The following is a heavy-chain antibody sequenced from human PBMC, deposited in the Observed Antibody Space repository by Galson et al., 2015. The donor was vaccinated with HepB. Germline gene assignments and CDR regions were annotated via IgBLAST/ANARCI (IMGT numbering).Heavy chain of an antibody. Sequence: TLSLTCTVSGASIASGSYYWTWIRQLPGKGLEWIGYIYYSGRTHYNPSLKSRPTMSVDMSQNQLSLKLGSVTAADTAVYYCATGYDSGNSDAFDLWGQGKVVTVSS. CDR3: ATGYDSGNSDAFDL. J-gene: IGHJ3*01. D-gene: IGHD3-10*01. CDR2: IYYSGRT. V-gene: IGHV4-31*03. CDR1: GASIASGSYY.